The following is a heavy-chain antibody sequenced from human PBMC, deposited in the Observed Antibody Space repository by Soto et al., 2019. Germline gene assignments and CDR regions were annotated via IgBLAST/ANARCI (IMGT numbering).Heavy chain of an antibody. CDR1: GFTFSSYE. CDR3: ARMAIIRGYYYGMDV. Sequence: PGGSLRLSCAASGFTFSSYEMNWVRQAPGKGLEWVSYISSSGSTIYYADSVKGRFTISRDNAKNSLYLQMNSLRAEDTAVYYCARMAIIRGYYYGMDVWGQGTTVTVSS. V-gene: IGHV3-48*03. D-gene: IGHD5-12*01. J-gene: IGHJ6*02. CDR2: ISSSGSTI.